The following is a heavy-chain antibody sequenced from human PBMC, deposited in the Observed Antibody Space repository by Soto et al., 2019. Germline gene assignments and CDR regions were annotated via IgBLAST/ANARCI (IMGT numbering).Heavy chain of an antibody. J-gene: IGHJ4*02. CDR1: GFSFSDYS. Sequence: GGSLRLSCVASGFSFSDYSMNWVRQAPGKGLQWVSYISSSSDNTYYADSVKGRFTVSRDDAKNALFLQMNSLRDDDTATYYCARLPKGSLVTAWGQGTRVTVSS. V-gene: IGHV3-48*02. CDR3: ARLPKGSLVTA. CDR2: ISSSSDNT. D-gene: IGHD2-21*02.